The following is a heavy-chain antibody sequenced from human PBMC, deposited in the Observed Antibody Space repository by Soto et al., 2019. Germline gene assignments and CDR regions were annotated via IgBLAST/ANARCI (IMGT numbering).Heavy chain of an antibody. CDR1: GFTFSSYA. V-gene: IGHV3-30-3*02. CDR3: AKKVPGSNPLDS. CDR2: ISYDGSNK. D-gene: IGHD1-1*01. J-gene: IGHJ4*02. Sequence: GGSLRLSCAASGFTFSSYAMHWVRQAPGKGLEWVAVISYDGSNKYYADSVKGRFTISRDNSKNTLYLQMNSLRVEDTAVYYCAKKVPGSNPLDSWGQGALVTSPQ.